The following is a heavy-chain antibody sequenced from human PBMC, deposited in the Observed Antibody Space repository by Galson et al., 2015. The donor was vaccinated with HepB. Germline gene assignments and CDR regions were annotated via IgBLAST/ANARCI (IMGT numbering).Heavy chain of an antibody. CDR2: IYTSGST. Sequence: TLSLTCTVSGGSISSGSYYWSWIRQPAGKGLEWIGRIYTSGSTNYNPSLKSRVTISVDTSKNQFSLKLSSVTAADTAVYYCARGWYSGSYLRYWGQGTLVTVSS. V-gene: IGHV4-61*02. CDR3: ARGWYSGSYLRY. CDR1: GGSISSGSYY. D-gene: IGHD1-26*01. J-gene: IGHJ4*02.